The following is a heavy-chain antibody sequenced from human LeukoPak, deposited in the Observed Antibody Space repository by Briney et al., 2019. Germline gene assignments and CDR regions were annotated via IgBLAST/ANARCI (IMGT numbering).Heavy chain of an antibody. Sequence: GGSLRPSCAASGFTFSSYAMSWVRQAPGKGLEWVPAISGTGGHTSYAAYVKGRLTISRDKSKNTLYLQMNSLRAEDTAVYYCAKEKTTAMVRGKSNWFDPWGQGTLVTVSS. CDR3: AKEKTTAMVRGKSNWFDP. V-gene: IGHV3-23*01. D-gene: IGHD3-10*01. J-gene: IGHJ5*02. CDR1: GFTFSSYA. CDR2: ISGTGGHT.